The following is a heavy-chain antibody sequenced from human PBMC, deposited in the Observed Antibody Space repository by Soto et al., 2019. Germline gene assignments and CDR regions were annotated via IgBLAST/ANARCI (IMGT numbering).Heavy chain of an antibody. CDR1: GYTFTSYD. V-gene: IGHV1-8*01. J-gene: IGHJ5*02. CDR2: MNPNSGNT. D-gene: IGHD3-10*01. Sequence: QVQLVQSGAEVKKPGASVKVSCKASGYTFTSYDINWVRQATGQGLEWMGWMNPNSGNTGYAQKFQGRVTMTRNTSISTAYMELSSLRSEDTAVYYCARGGDYYGSGSYLGWWFDPWGQGTLVTVSS. CDR3: ARGGDYYGSGSYLGWWFDP.